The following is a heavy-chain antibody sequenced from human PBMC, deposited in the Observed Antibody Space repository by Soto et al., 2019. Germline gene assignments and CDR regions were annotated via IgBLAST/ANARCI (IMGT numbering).Heavy chain of an antibody. CDR1: GFTFSDYW. J-gene: IGHJ4*02. Sequence: GGSLRLSCAASGFTFSDYWMSWVRQAPGKGLEWVANIKQDGSEKYYVDSVKGRFTISRDNAKNSLYLQMNNLRAEGTAVFYCTKYSNRHFDYWGLGTLVTVSS. CDR3: TKYSNRHFDY. CDR2: IKQDGSEK. V-gene: IGHV3-7*02. D-gene: IGHD2-21*01.